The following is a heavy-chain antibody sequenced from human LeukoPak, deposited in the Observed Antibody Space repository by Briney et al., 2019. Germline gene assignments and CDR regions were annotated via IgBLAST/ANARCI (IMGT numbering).Heavy chain of an antibody. Sequence: GTSLRLSCAASGFSFSNFGTHWVRQAPGKGLEWVAIISYDGGYKYFGESVKGRFSISRDNSKNTVYLQMNSLRDDDTAVYFCARAIQYRAPVDYWGQGTLVTVSS. V-gene: IGHV3-30*04. CDR2: ISYDGGYK. D-gene: IGHD2-2*02. J-gene: IGHJ4*02. CDR1: GFSFSNFG. CDR3: ARAIQYRAPVDY.